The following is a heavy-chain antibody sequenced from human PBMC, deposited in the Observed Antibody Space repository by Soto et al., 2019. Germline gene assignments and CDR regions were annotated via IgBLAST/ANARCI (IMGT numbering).Heavy chain of an antibody. CDR1: GFTFSSYE. V-gene: IGHV3-48*03. CDR3: ARVSGYDFPPDY. Sequence: PGGSLRLSCAASGFTFSSYEMNWVRQAPGKGLEWVSYISSSGSTIYYADSVKGRFTISRDNAKNSLYLQMNSLRAEDTAVYYCARVSGYDFPPDYWGQGTLVTAPQ. J-gene: IGHJ4*02. CDR2: ISSSGSTI. D-gene: IGHD5-12*01.